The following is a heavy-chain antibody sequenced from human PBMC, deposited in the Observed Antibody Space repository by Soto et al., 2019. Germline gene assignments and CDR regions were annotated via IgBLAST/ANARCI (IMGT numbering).Heavy chain of an antibody. CDR2: IYYSGST. Sequence: SEALALTCTVSGSSISSYYWSWSRQPPGKGLEWIGYIYYSGSTNYNPSLKSRVTISVDTSKNQFSLKLSSVTAADTAVYYCAVGVTTAFDYWGQGTLVTVSS. J-gene: IGHJ4*02. CDR3: AVGVTTAFDY. D-gene: IGHD4-17*01. CDR1: GSSISSYY. V-gene: IGHV4-59*01.